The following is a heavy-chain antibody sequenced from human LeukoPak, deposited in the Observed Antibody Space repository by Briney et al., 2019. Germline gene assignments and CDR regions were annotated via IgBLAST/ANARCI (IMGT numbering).Heavy chain of an antibody. J-gene: IGHJ4*02. CDR1: GFNFQYAW. D-gene: IGHD6-13*01. CDR2: IDPSDSYT. V-gene: IGHV5-10-1*01. CDR3: ASGSSSSWYDY. Sequence: GGSLRLSCAGSGFNFQYAWMTWVRQAPGKGLEWMGRIDPSDSYTNYSPSFQGHVTISVDKSISTAYLQWSSLKASDIAIYYCASGSSSSWYDYWGQGTLVTVSS.